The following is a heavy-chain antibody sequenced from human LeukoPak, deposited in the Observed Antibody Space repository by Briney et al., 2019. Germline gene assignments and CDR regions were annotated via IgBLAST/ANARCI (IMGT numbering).Heavy chain of an antibody. Sequence: GGSLRLSCATSGLTLTDHWMTWVRQAPGKGLEWVANIKGDGSEKHYVDSVKGRFTISRDNVKNSLCLQMDGLRVEDTAVYYCATYGMMVEATDSWGQGTLVTVSS. D-gene: IGHD2-15*01. CDR2: IKGDGSEK. CDR3: ATYGMMVEATDS. J-gene: IGHJ5*02. V-gene: IGHV3-7*01. CDR1: GLTLTDHW.